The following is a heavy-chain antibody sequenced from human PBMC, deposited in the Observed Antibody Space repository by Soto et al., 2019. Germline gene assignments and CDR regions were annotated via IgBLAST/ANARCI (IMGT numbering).Heavy chain of an antibody. D-gene: IGHD6-6*01. J-gene: IGHJ4*02. CDR2: ISGSDDST. V-gene: IGHV3-23*01. CDR1: GFTFSSYA. CDR3: AKMSSSATCDY. Sequence: EVQLLESGGGLVQPGESLRLSCAASGFTFSSYAMSWVRQAPGKGLEWVSVISGSDDSTYYADSVKGRFTISRDNSKNRQHRQMTSLRAEDTAGDYCAKMSSSATCDYWGQGTLVTVSS.